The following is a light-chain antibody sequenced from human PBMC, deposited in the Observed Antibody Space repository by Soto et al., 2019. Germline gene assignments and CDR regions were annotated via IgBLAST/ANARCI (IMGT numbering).Light chain of an antibody. Sequence: QSVLTQPRSVSGSPGHSVTISCTGTSSDVGAYNYVSWYQQHPGKSPKLIIYDGNKRPSGVPDRFSGSKSGNTASLTISGLQAEDEGDYFCCSYEGTYSFRVFGGGTKLTVL. V-gene: IGLV2-11*01. CDR1: SSDVGAYNY. J-gene: IGLJ2*01. CDR2: DGN. CDR3: CSYEGTYSFRV.